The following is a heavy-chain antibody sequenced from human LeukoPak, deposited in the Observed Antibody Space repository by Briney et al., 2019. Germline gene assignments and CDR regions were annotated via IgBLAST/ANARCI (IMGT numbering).Heavy chain of an antibody. J-gene: IGHJ4*02. CDR3: TKSGYYSDFDY. Sequence: GGSLRLSCAASGFTFSNYGMHWVRQAPGKGLVGVSRINSDGRITSYADSVKGRFTISRDNAKNTLYLQMNSLRAEDTAVYYCTKSGYYSDFDYWGQGTLVTVSS. D-gene: IGHD3-22*01. CDR1: GFTFSNYG. V-gene: IGHV3-74*01. CDR2: INSDGRIT.